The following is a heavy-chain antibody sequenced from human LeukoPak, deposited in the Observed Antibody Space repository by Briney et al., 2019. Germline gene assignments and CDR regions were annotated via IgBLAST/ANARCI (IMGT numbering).Heavy chain of an antibody. V-gene: IGHV3-33*01. CDR2: IWFDGIRK. CDR1: GLTFSNYG. Sequence: PGGSLRLSCAASGLTFSNYGMHWVRQVPGKGLEWVAAIWFDGIRKYYAGSVKGRLTISRDNSKNTLYLQMNSLRAEDTAVYYCARDLENSSPFGAFDMWGQGTMVTVSS. CDR3: ARDLENSSPFGAFDM. J-gene: IGHJ3*02. D-gene: IGHD3-22*01.